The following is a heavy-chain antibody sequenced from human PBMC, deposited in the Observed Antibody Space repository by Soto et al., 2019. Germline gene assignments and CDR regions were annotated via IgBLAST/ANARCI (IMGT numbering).Heavy chain of an antibody. V-gene: IGHV4-38-2*02. Sequence: SETLSLTCAVSGYSISSGYYWGWIRQPPGKGLEWIGSIYHSGSTYYNPSLKSRVTISVDTSKNQFSLKLSSVTAAGTAVYYCARDLAYCGGDCYSDYWGQGTLVTVSS. CDR1: GYSISSGYY. CDR2: IYHSGST. J-gene: IGHJ4*02. D-gene: IGHD2-21*02. CDR3: ARDLAYCGGDCYSDY.